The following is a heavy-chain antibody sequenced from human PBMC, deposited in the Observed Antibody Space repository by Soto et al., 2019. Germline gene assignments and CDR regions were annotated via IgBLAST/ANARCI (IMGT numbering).Heavy chain of an antibody. J-gene: IGHJ6*02. D-gene: IGHD6-13*01. V-gene: IGHV4-59*01. Sequence: SETLSLTCTVSGGSISSYYWSWIRQPPGKGLEWIGYIYYSGSTNYNPSLKSRVTISVDTSKNQFSLKLSSVAAADTAVYYCASGIAAAGTYGMDVWGQGTTVTVSS. CDR3: ASGIAAAGTYGMDV. CDR2: IYYSGST. CDR1: GGSISSYY.